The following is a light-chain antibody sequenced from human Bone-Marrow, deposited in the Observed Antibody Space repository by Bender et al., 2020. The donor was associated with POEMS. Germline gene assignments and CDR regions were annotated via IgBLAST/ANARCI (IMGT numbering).Light chain of an antibody. CDR3: AVWDDRLSGPV. CDR1: SFNIESNY. Sequence: QSVLTQPPSASGTPGQRVTISCSGSSFNIESNYVYWYQQFPGTAPKLLIYRNDQRPSGVPDRVSGSKSGTSASLAISGLRSEDEADYYCAVWDDRLSGPVFGGGTKLTVL. V-gene: IGLV1-47*01. J-gene: IGLJ2*01. CDR2: RND.